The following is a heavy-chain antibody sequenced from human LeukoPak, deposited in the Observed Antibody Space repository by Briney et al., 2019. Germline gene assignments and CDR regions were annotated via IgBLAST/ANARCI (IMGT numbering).Heavy chain of an antibody. V-gene: IGHV3-66*01. Sequence: PGGSLRLSCAASGISVSSNYMNWIRQAPGKGLEWVSVVYSGGNKFYADSVKGRFTISRDNSKNTLYLQMNSLRVEDTAVYYCARDRLWNWYFDLWGRGTLVTVSS. D-gene: IGHD1-1*01. CDR2: VYSGGNK. CDR3: ARDRLWNWYFDL. J-gene: IGHJ2*01. CDR1: GISVSSNY.